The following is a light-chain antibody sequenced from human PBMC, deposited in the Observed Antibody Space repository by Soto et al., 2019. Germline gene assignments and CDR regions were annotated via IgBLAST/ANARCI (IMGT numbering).Light chain of an antibody. Sequence: EIVMTQSPATLSVSPGERATLSCRASQSVSSNLAWYQQKPGQAPRLLIYGASTRATGIPARFSGSGSGTEFTLTISSLQSEDLAVYYCQQYKNWGTFGQGTKVEI. CDR3: QQYKNWGT. V-gene: IGKV3-15*01. CDR1: QSVSSN. J-gene: IGKJ1*01. CDR2: GAS.